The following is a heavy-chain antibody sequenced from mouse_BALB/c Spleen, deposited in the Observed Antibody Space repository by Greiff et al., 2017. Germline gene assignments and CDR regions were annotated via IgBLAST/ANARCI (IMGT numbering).Heavy chain of an antibody. Sequence: EVMLVESGGGLVQPKGSLKLSCAASGFTFNTYAMNWVRQAPGKGLEWVARIRSKSNNYATYYADSVKDRFTISRDDSQSMLYLQMNNLKTEDTAMYYCGREGRGWFAYWGQGTLVTVSA. J-gene: IGHJ3*01. CDR2: IRSKSNNYAT. V-gene: IGHV10-1*02. CDR1: GFTFNTYA. CDR3: GREGRGWFAY.